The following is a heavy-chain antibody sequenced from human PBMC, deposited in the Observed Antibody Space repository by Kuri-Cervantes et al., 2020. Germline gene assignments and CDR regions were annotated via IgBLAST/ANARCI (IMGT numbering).Heavy chain of an antibody. CDR2: ITSSGGTI. Sequence: GESLKISCVASGFTFSSHNMNWVRQAPGKGLECISSITSSGGTINYADSVKGRFTISRDNAKNSLYLQMNSLRAEDTAVYYCAREGDSSGWYTMDYWGQGTLVTVSS. CDR3: AREGDSSGWYTMDY. J-gene: IGHJ4*02. D-gene: IGHD6-19*01. CDR1: GFTFSSHN. V-gene: IGHV3-48*04.